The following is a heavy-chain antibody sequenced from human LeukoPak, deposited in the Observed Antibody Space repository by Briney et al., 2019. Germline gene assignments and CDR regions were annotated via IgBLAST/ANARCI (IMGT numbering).Heavy chain of an antibody. CDR1: GFTFSSYA. CDR3: ARATKTYYFDY. V-gene: IGHV3-21*01. Sequence: GGSLRLSCAASGFTFSSYAMSWVRQAPGKGLEWVSSISSSSSYIYYADSVKGRFTISRDNAKNSLYLQMNSLRAEDTAVYYCARATKTYYFDYWGQGTLVTVSS. J-gene: IGHJ4*02. CDR2: ISSSSSYI.